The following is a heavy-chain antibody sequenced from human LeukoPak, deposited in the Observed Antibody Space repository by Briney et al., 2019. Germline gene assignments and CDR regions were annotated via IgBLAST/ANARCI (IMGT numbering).Heavy chain of an antibody. J-gene: IGHJ3*02. Sequence: PGRSLRLSCAASGFTFSGYAMHWVRQAPGKGLEWVAVISYDGSNKYHADSVKGRFTISRDNSKNTLYLQMNSLRVEDTAVYYFRSLLSFRSYGDGYNNGDVFDIWGQGTMVTVSS. CDR3: RSLLSFRSYGDGYNNGDVFDI. CDR2: ISYDGSNK. V-gene: IGHV3-30-3*01. CDR1: GFTFSGYA. D-gene: IGHD5-24*01.